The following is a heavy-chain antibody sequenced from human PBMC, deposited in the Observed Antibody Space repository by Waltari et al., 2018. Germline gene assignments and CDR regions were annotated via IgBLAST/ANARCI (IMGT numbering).Heavy chain of an antibody. J-gene: IGHJ6*02. CDR1: GVTLGNYG. V-gene: IGHV3-33*05. Sequence: QVQVVESGGGVVQPGGSLSLSCSASGVTLGNYGMHWVRQAPGEGLEWVAVIQYDGSIKNYADSVKGRFTISRENSKHTLYLEMNSLRAEDTAVYYCAREFSRICFHALDGWGQGTAVTVSS. CDR3: AREFSRICFHALDG. D-gene: IGHD3-3*02. CDR2: IQYDGSIK.